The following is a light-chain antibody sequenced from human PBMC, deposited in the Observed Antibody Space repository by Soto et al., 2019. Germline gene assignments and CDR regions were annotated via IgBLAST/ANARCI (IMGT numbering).Light chain of an antibody. CDR1: QSVRNN. V-gene: IGKV3-15*01. CDR3: QQYNNWPRT. J-gene: IGKJ1*01. Sequence: EIVMTQSPVALSLSPGDGATLFCRASQSVRNNLAWYQQKPGLAPRLLIYGTSTRATGIPARFRGSGSGTDFTLTISSMQFEDFAVHYCQQYNNWPRTFGQGTKVDIK. CDR2: GTS.